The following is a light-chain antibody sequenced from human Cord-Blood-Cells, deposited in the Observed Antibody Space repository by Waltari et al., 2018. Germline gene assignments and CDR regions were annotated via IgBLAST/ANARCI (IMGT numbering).Light chain of an antibody. Sequence: DIQMNKSPSSLSTSVEDRVTITSKASQDIRNYLTWYQQKPWKAPKRLIYEASNLETGVPSRFSGSGSWTDFTFTISSLQPEDIATYYCQQYDNPPLTFGGGTKVEIK. V-gene: IGKV1-33*01. CDR1: QDIRNY. J-gene: IGKJ4*01. CDR2: EAS. CDR3: QQYDNPPLT.